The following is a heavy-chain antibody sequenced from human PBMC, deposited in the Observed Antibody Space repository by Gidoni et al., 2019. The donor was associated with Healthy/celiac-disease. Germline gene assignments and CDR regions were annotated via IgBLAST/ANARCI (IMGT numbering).Heavy chain of an antibody. CDR2: INSDGSST. V-gene: IGHV3-74*01. D-gene: IGHD6-6*01. CDR3: ARDVSIAAHDDAFDI. J-gene: IGHJ3*02. Sequence: EVQVLESGGGLGQPGGALRLSCAASDFTFSSYWMHWVRQAPGKGLVWVSRINSDGSSTSYADSVKGRFTISRDNAKNTLYLQMNSLRAEDTAVYYCARDVSIAAHDDAFDIWGQGTMVTVSS. CDR1: DFTFSSYW.